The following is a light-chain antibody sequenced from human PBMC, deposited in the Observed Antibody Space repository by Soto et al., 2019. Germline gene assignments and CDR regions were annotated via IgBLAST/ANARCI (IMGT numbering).Light chain of an antibody. CDR3: QHYGTLPLT. V-gene: IGKV3-20*01. Sequence: EIVLTQSPGTLSLSPGERATLSCRASQSVNSNYLAWYQQKPRQAPRLLIYGASSRATGIRDRVSGSGSGSDFTLTISRLEPEDFAVYYCQHYGTLPLTFGGGTRVEI. CDR2: GAS. J-gene: IGKJ4*02. CDR1: QSVNSNY.